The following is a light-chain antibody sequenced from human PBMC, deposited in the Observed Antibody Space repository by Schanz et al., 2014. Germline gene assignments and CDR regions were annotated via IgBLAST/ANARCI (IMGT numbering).Light chain of an antibody. J-gene: IGLJ2*01. Sequence: SSELTQPPSVSVSPGQTASITCSGDKLGDKYACWYQQKPGQSPVLVISQDTKRPSGIPERFSGSHSGNTATLTISRVEAGDEADYYCQVWDGSSDHVVFGGGTKLTVL. CDR1: KLGDKY. CDR2: QDT. V-gene: IGLV3-1*01. CDR3: QVWDGSSDHVV.